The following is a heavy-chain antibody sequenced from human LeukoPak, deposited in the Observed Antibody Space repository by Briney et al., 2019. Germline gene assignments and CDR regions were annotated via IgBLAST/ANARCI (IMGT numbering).Heavy chain of an antibody. V-gene: IGHV5-51*01. Sequence: GESLKISCMGSGYSFPNYWIGWVRQTPGKGLEWMGIIYAGDSDIRYSPSFQGQVTISADKSISTVYLQWSSLEASDTAKYYCAGLLTVPGNYGMDVWGQGTTVTVSS. J-gene: IGHJ6*02. CDR3: AGLLTVPGNYGMDV. CDR1: GYSFPNYW. D-gene: IGHD6-19*01. CDR2: IYAGDSDI.